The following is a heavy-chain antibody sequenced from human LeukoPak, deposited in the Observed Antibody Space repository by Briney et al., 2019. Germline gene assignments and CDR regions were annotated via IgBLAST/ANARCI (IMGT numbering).Heavy chain of an antibody. J-gene: IGHJ4*02. V-gene: IGHV4-38-2*01. D-gene: IGHD6-19*01. CDR2: IYHSGGS. CDR3: ARSTGWSSDLFDY. CDR1: GYSISNDYY. Sequence: SETLSLTCVVSGYSISNDYYWGWIRQPPGKGLEWIGNIYHSGGSYYNPSLKSRVTILVDTSKNQFSLRLISVTAADTAVYYCARSTGWSSDLFDYWGQGTLVTVSS.